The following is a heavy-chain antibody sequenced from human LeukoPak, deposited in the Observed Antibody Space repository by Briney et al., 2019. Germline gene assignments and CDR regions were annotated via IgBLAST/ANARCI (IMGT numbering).Heavy chain of an antibody. CDR2: ISSSGSTI. CDR3: ARDFIAAAVLRPYYFDY. V-gene: IGHV3-48*03. J-gene: IGHJ4*02. CDR1: GFTFSSYE. D-gene: IGHD6-13*01. Sequence: GGSLRLSCAASGFTFSSYEMNWVRQAPGKGLEWVSYISSSGSTIYYADSVKGRFTISRDNAKNSLYLQMNSLRAEDTAVYYCARDFIAAAVLRPYYFDYWGQGTLATVSS.